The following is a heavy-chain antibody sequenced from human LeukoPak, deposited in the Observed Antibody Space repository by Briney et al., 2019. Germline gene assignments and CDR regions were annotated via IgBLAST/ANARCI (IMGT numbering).Heavy chain of an antibody. CDR1: GFTVSSNY. J-gene: IGHJ4*02. V-gene: IGHV3-66*01. CDR3: AREGHSSSWYFDY. Sequence: GGSLRLSCAASGFTVSSNYMSWVRQAPGKGLEWVSVIYSGGSTYYADSVKGRFTISRDNSKNTLYLQMNSLRAEDTAVYYCAREGHSSSWYFDYWGQGTLVTVSS. CDR2: IYSGGST. D-gene: IGHD6-13*01.